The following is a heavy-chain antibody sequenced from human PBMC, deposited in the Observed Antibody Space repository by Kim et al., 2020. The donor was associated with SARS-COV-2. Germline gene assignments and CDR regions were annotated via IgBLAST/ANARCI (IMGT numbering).Heavy chain of an antibody. V-gene: IGHV3-15*01. J-gene: IGHJ4*02. CDR1: GFSFSNAW. Sequence: GGSLRLSCATSGFSFSNAWMSWVRQAPGKGLEWVGRIKSKTDDGKTQYATPVKGRFTISRDDSKNTLYLEMNSLKTEDTGVYYCTTGPPVHGYCRGPCWYWGQGPLVTVSS. D-gene: IGHD2-15*01. CDR3: TTGPPVHGYCRGPCWY. CDR2: IKSKTDDGKT.